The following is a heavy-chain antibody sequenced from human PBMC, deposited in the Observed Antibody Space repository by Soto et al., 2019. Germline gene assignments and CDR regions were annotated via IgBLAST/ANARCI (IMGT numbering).Heavy chain of an antibody. CDR1: GFTFSSYW. V-gene: IGHV3-74*01. J-gene: IGHJ5*02. D-gene: IGHD3-10*01. Sequence: GGSLRLSCAVSGFTFSSYWMHWVRQAPGKGLVWVSRINSDGSSTSYADSVKGRYTISRDNAQNTLYLQMNSLRAEDTAVYYCAREDPHGSGSSPNWFDPWGQGTLVTVSS. CDR3: AREDPHGSGSSPNWFDP. CDR2: INSDGSST.